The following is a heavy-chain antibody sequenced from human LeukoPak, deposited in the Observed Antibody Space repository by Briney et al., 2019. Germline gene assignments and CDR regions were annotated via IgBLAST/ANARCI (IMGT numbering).Heavy chain of an antibody. V-gene: IGHV4-61*02. CDR1: GSISSGSYY. CDR3: ARDMGGYYYGSGSYYYYYYGMDV. Sequence: SETLSLTCTVSGSISSGSYYWSWIRQPAGKGLEWIGRIYASGSTNYNPSLESRVTISIDTSKNQFSLKLTSLTAADTAVYYCARDMGGYYYGSGSYYYYYYGMDVWGQGTTVTVSS. D-gene: IGHD3-10*01. CDR2: IYASGST. J-gene: IGHJ6*02.